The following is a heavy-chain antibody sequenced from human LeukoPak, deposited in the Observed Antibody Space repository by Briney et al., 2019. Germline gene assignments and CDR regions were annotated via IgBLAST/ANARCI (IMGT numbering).Heavy chain of an antibody. CDR2: ISAYNGNT. Sequence: ASVKVSCKASGYTFTSYGISWVRQAPGQGLEWMGWISAYNGNTNYAQKLQGRVTMTTDTSTSTAYMELRSLRSDDTAVYYCAKTRGRGQVDPGTSGYINYWGQGTLVSVSS. CDR3: AKTRGRGQVDPGTSGYINY. D-gene: IGHD3-22*01. V-gene: IGHV1-18*01. CDR1: GYTFTSYG. J-gene: IGHJ4*02.